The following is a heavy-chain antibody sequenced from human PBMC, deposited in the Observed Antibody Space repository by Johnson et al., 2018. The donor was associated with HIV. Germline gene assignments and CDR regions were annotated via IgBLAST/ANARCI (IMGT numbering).Heavy chain of an antibody. D-gene: IGHD1-26*01. CDR3: ARDRPSGSYYVDAFDI. V-gene: IGHV3-11*04. J-gene: IGHJ3*02. CDR2: ISSSGSTI. CDR1: GFTFSDYY. Sequence: QVQLVESGGGLVQPGGSLRLSCAASGFTFSDYYMSWIRQAPGKGLEWVSYISSSGSTIYYADSVKGRFTISRDNSKNTLYLQMNSLRAEDTAVYYCARDRPSGSYYVDAFDIWGQGTMVTVSS.